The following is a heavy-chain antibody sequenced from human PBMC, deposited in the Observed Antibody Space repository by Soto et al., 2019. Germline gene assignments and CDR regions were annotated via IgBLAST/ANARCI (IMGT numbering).Heavy chain of an antibody. CDR3: AKDPPYGPGPFQH. V-gene: IGHV3-30*18. CDR2: ISYDGSNK. J-gene: IGHJ1*01. Sequence: HPGGSLRLSCAASGFTFSSYGMHWVRQAPGKGLEWVAVISYDGSNKYYADSVKGRFTISRDNSKNTLYLQMNSLRAEDTAVYYCAKDPPYGPGPFQHWGQGTLVTVSS. CDR1: GFTFSSYG. D-gene: IGHD4-17*01.